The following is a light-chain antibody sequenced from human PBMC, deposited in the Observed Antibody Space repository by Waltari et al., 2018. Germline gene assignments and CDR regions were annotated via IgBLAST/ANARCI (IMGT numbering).Light chain of an antibody. Sequence: DIQMTQSPSSLSASVGDRVTIICRASQTINSYLSWYQQKPGKAPKLLIYGASSLQSGVPSRFSGGGSGTDCTLTISSMQPEDFATYYCQQSHSSPLTFGGGTKVEIK. CDR1: QTINSY. CDR2: GAS. V-gene: IGKV1-39*01. CDR3: QQSHSSPLT. J-gene: IGKJ4*01.